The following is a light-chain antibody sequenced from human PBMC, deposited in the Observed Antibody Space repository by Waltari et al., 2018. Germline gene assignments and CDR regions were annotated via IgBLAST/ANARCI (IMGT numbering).Light chain of an antibody. Sequence: SALPQLASVSGSPGQPFTIPCTGTSSEVGSYNLVSWYQQTPGKAPKLMIYEVSKRPSGVSNRFSGSKSGNTASLTISGLQAEDEADYYCCSYAGSSTWVFGGGTKLTVL. CDR3: CSYAGSSTWV. J-gene: IGLJ3*02. CDR1: SSEVGSYNL. CDR2: EVS. V-gene: IGLV2-23*02.